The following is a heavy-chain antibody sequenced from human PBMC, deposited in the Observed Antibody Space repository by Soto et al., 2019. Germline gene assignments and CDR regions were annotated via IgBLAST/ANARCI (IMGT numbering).Heavy chain of an antibody. CDR1: GFTFSSYA. J-gene: IGHJ6*02. D-gene: IGHD1-1*01. CDR2: IRSSGDRT. Sequence: GRSLRLSCAASGFTFSSYAMSWVRQAPGKGLEWVSVIRSSGDRTYYADSVKGRFTISRDNSKNTLYMQMNSLRAEDTAVYYCAKQKGKGTRYYYAMDVWCQGITVTVS. V-gene: IGHV3-23*01. CDR3: AKQKGKGTRYYYAMDV.